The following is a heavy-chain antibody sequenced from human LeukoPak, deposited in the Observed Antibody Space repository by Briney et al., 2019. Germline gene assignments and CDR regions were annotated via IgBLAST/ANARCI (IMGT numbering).Heavy chain of an antibody. CDR2: IFGSGGSA. Sequence: GGSLRLSCAASGFTFGSYAMYWVRQAPGKGLEWVSGIFGSGGSAHYADSVKGRFTIFRDNSKNTVYLQMDSLRVEDTAIYYCAKTTTGYSSGRYPAWPIDYWGQGTLVTVSS. CDR1: GFTFGSYA. CDR3: AKTTTGYSSGRYPAWPIDY. D-gene: IGHD2-15*01. J-gene: IGHJ4*02. V-gene: IGHV3-23*01.